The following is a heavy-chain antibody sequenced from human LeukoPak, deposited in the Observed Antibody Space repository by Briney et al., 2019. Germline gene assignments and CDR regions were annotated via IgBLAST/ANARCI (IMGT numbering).Heavy chain of an antibody. Sequence: GRSLRLSCAASGFTFSSYGMHWVRQAPGKELEWVAVISYDGSNKYYADSVKGRFTISRDNSKNTLYLQMNSLRAEDTAVYYCAKLLWFGESHDYWGQGTLVTVSS. D-gene: IGHD3-10*01. V-gene: IGHV3-30*18. CDR2: ISYDGSNK. J-gene: IGHJ4*02. CDR1: GFTFSSYG. CDR3: AKLLWFGESHDY.